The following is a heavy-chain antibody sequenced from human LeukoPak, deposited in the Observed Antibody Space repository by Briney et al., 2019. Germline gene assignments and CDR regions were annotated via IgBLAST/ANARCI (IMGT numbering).Heavy chain of an antibody. D-gene: IGHD2-15*01. J-gene: IGHJ5*02. Sequence: SGPTLVNPTQTLTLTCTFSGFSLSTSGVGVGWIRQPPGKALEWLALIYWDDDKRYSPSLKSRLTITKAPYQTQVVLTMTNMDPVHTATYYCAHRRSCGSCYSGWFDPWGQGTLVTVSS. CDR2: IYWDDDK. V-gene: IGHV2-5*02. CDR3: AHRRSCGSCYSGWFDP. CDR1: GFSLSTSGVG.